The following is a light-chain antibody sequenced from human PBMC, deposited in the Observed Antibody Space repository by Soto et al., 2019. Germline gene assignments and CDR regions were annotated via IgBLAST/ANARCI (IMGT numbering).Light chain of an antibody. CDR2: DVR. J-gene: IGLJ1*01. CDR3: CSYDGKFLMV. Sequence: QSVLTQPLSVSGSPGQSVTISCTGTSSDVGGYDYVSWYQQLPGKAPRLMISDVRKRPSGVPDRFSGSKSGNTASLTISALQDEDEADSSCCSYDGKFLMVFGTGTKVTVL. V-gene: IGLV2-11*01. CDR1: SSDVGGYDY.